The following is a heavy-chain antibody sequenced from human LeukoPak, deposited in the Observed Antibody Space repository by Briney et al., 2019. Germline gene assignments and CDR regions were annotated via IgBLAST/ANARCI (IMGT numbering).Heavy chain of an antibody. CDR3: TSEYSSSPAY. CDR2: IYYNGNS. V-gene: IGHV4-39*02. Sequence: SETLSLTCTVSGGSITNPTYHWGWVRQPPGKGLEWIGRIYYNGNSYYNLDLKSRLTLSIDTSNNQFSLKLESVTAADTAVYYCTSEYSSSPAYWGQGTLVTVSS. D-gene: IGHD6-6*01. J-gene: IGHJ4*02. CDR1: GGSITNPTYH.